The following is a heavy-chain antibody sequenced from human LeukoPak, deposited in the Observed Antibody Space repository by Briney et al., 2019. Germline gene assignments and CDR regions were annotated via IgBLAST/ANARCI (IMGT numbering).Heavy chain of an antibody. CDR3: ARDQASSGSDY. V-gene: IGHV3-21*01. D-gene: IGHD6-6*01. J-gene: IGHJ4*02. CDR2: ISSSSTYI. Sequence: GGSLRLSCATSGFIFSSYSMNWVRQAPGKGLEWVSSISSSSTYIYYADSVKGRFTISRDNAKNSLYLQMNSLRAEDTAVYYCARDQASSGSDYWGQGTLVTVSS. CDR1: GFIFSSYS.